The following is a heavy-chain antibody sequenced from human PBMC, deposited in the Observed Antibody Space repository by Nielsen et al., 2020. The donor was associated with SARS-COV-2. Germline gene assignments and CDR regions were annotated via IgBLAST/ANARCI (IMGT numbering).Heavy chain of an antibody. CDR3: ARVSHEYKTPFIYWYFDL. J-gene: IGHJ2*01. V-gene: IGHV3-13*04. Sequence: ESLNISCAASGFTFSSYDMHWVRQATGKGLECVSAIVTAVYTYYPGSVKGRFTISRENAKNSLYLQMNSLRAGDTAVYYCARVSHEYKTPFIYWYFDLWGRGTLVTVYS. CDR1: GFTFSSYD. CDR2: IVTAVYT. D-gene: IGHD6-6*01.